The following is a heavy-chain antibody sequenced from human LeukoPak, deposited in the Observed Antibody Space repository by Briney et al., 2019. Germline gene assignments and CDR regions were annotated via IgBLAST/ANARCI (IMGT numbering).Heavy chain of an antibody. Sequence: SETLSLTCTVSGGSISSGGYYWSWIRQPPGKGLEWIGYIYHSGSTYYNPSLKSRVTISVDRSKNQFSLKLSSVTAADTAVYYCARDFGGWWEQNAFDIWGQGTMVTVSS. CDR1: GGSISSGGYY. D-gene: IGHD2-15*01. CDR2: IYHSGST. J-gene: IGHJ3*02. V-gene: IGHV4-30-2*01. CDR3: ARDFGGWWEQNAFDI.